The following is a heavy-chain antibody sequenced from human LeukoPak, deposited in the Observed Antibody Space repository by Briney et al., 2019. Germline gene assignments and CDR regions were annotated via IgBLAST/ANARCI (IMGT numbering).Heavy chain of an antibody. Sequence: GGSLRLSCAASGFTFSSYSMNWVRQAPGKGLEWVSSISSSSSYIYYADSVKGRFTISRDNAKNSLYLQMNSLRAEDTAVYYCARAPDSGFGGDGMDGCGQGTTVTVSS. D-gene: IGHD5-12*01. CDR2: ISSSSSYI. V-gene: IGHV3-21*01. CDR3: ARAPDSGFGGDGMDG. J-gene: IGHJ6*01. CDR1: GFTFSSYS.